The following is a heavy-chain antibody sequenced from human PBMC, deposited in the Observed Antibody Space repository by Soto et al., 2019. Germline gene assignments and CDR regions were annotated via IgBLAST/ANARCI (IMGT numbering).Heavy chain of an antibody. Sequence: SGGSLRLSCAASGFTVSSNYMSWVRQAPGKGLEWVSVIYSGGSTYYADSVKGRFTISRDNSKNTLYLQMNSLRAEDTAVYYCARDVAARPGDYYYYYGMDVWGQGTTVTVSS. D-gene: IGHD6-6*01. CDR3: ARDVAARPGDYYYYYGMDV. V-gene: IGHV3-53*01. CDR1: GFTVSSNY. J-gene: IGHJ6*02. CDR2: IYSGGST.